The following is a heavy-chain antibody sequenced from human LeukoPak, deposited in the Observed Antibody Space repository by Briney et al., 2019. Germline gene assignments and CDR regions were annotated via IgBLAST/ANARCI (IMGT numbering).Heavy chain of an antibody. CDR1: GGSISSSSYY. CDR3: AKHLWFGDTIDY. CDR2: IYYSGST. J-gene: IGHJ4*02. Sequence: SETLSLTCTVSGGSISSSSYYWGWIRQPPGKVLEWIGSIYYSGSTYYNPSLKSRVTISVDTSKNQFSLKLSSVTAADTAVYYCAKHLWFGDTIDYWGQGTLVTVSS. V-gene: IGHV4-39*01. D-gene: IGHD3-10*01.